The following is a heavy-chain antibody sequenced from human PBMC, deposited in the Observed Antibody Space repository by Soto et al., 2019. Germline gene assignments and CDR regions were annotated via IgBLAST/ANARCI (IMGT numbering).Heavy chain of an antibody. CDR3: AKPAGDYDFWSGSLDY. V-gene: IGHV3-30-3*02. CDR2: ISYDGSNK. CDR1: GFTFSSYA. Sequence: PGGSLRLSWAASGFTFSSYAMHWVRQAPGKGLEWVAVISYDGSNKYYADSVKGRFTISRDNSKNTLYLQMNSLRAEDTAVYYCAKPAGDYDFWSGSLDYWGQGTLVTVSS. D-gene: IGHD3-3*01. J-gene: IGHJ4*02.